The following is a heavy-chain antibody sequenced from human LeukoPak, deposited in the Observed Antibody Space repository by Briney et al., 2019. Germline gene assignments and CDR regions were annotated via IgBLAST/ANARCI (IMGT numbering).Heavy chain of an antibody. V-gene: IGHV3-23*01. CDR1: GFTFSSYA. Sequence: GGSLRLSCAASGFTFSSYAMNWVRQAPGKGLEWVSAISGSGGSTYYADSVTGRFTISRDNSKNTLYLQMNSLRAEDTAVYYCAKKGRQYYYDSSGYSDYWGQGTLVTVSS. CDR2: ISGSGGST. D-gene: IGHD3-22*01. CDR3: AKKGRQYYYDSSGYSDY. J-gene: IGHJ4*02.